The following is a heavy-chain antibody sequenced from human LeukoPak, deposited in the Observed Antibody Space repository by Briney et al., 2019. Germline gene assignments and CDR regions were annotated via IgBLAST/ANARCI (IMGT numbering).Heavy chain of an antibody. Sequence: TSETLFLTCTVSGGSISSYYWSWIRQPPGKGLEWIGYIYYSGSTNYNPSLKSRVTISVDTSKNQFSLKLSSVTAADTAVYYCARGVRYLDYWGQGTLVTVSS. CDR3: ARGVRYLDY. CDR1: GGSISSYY. J-gene: IGHJ4*02. CDR2: IYYSGST. D-gene: IGHD3-9*01. V-gene: IGHV4-59*01.